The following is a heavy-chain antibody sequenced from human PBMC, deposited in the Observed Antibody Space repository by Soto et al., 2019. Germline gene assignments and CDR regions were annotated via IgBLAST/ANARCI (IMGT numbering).Heavy chain of an antibody. Sequence: ASVKVSCKASRYTFTSYGISWVRQAPGQGLEWMGWISAYNGNTNYAQKLQGRVTMTTDTSTSTAYMELRSLRSDDTAVYYCARDFGYGGNDPDAFDIWGQGTMVTVSS. CDR2: ISAYNGNT. J-gene: IGHJ3*02. D-gene: IGHD4-17*01. CDR3: ARDFGYGGNDPDAFDI. CDR1: RYTFTSYG. V-gene: IGHV1-18*04.